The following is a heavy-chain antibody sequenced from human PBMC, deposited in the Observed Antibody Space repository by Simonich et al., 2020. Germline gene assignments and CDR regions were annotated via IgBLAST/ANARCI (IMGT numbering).Heavy chain of an antibody. Sequence: QLQLQESGPGLVKPSETLSLTCTVSGGSLSSSIYYWGWIRQPPGTGLEWIGSIYYSGSTYYNPSIKRRVTISVDTSKNQFSLKLSAVTAADTAVYYCARHAGFAFDIWGQGTMVTVSS. CDR1: GGSLSSSIYY. V-gene: IGHV4-39*01. D-gene: IGHD6-13*01. CDR2: IYYSGST. CDR3: ARHAGFAFDI. J-gene: IGHJ3*02.